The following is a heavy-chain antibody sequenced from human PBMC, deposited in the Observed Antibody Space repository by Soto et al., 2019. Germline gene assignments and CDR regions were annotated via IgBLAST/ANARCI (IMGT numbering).Heavy chain of an antibody. CDR1: GYTFTSYA. CDR2: INAGNGNT. Sequence: ASVKVSCKASGYTFTSYAMHWVRQAPGQRLEWMGWINAGNGNTKYSQKFQGRVTMTTDTSTSTAYMELRSLRSDDTAVYYCARDYGVGAARYDYWGQGTLVTVSS. CDR3: ARDYGVGAARYDY. V-gene: IGHV1-3*01. D-gene: IGHD1-26*01. J-gene: IGHJ4*02.